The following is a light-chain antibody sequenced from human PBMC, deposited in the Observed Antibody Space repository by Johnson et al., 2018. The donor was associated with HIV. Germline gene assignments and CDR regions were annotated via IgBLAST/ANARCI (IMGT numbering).Light chain of an antibody. CDR3: GTWDYSLSGYV. V-gene: IGLV1-51*01. Sequence: QPVLTQPPSVSAAPGQKVTISCSGSSSNIGNNYVSWYQQLPGTAPKLLIYDNSKRPSGIPDRFSATKSGTSATLGITGLQTGDEADYYCGTWDYSLSGYVCGTGTKVTV. CDR1: SSNIGNNY. J-gene: IGLJ1*01. CDR2: DNS.